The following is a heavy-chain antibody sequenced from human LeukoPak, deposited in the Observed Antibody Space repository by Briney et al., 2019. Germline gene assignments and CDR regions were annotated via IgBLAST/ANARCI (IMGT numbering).Heavy chain of an antibody. CDR2: INPNSGDT. CDR1: GYTFTAYY. D-gene: IGHD4-23*01. Sequence: ASVKVSCKTSGYTFTAYYMHWVRQAPGQGLEWMGRINPNSGDTNSPQKFQGRVTMTRDTSIRTVYMILSRLRSDDTAVYYCARGSRGGYSLGYWGQGTLLTVSS. CDR3: ARGSRGGYSLGY. J-gene: IGHJ4*02. V-gene: IGHV1-2*06.